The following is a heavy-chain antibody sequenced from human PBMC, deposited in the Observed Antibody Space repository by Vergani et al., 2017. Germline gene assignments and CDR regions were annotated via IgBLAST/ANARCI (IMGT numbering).Heavy chain of an antibody. CDR1: GFTFSSYG. CDR3: AKDLSPVIPSRYYYYGMDV. CDR2: ISYDGSNK. V-gene: IGHV3-30*18. Sequence: QVQLVESGGGGVQPGRSLRLSCAASGFTFSSYGMHWVRQAPGKGLGWVAVISYDGSNKYYADSVKGRFTISRDNSKNTLYLQMNSLRAEDTAVYYCAKDLSPVIPSRYYYYGMDVWGQGTTVTVSS. J-gene: IGHJ6*02. D-gene: IGHD3-22*01.